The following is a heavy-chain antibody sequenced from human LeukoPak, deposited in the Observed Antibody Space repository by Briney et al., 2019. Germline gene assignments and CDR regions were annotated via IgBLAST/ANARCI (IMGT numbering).Heavy chain of an antibody. Sequence: GGSLRLSCAASGFTFISSWMHWVRQAPGKGLEGVSAISGSGGSTYYADSVKGRFTISRDNSKNTLYLQMNSLRAEDTAVYYCAKAEVPAAMRGAFDIWGQGTMVTVSS. J-gene: IGHJ3*02. V-gene: IGHV3-23*01. CDR3: AKAEVPAAMRGAFDI. CDR1: GFTFISSW. CDR2: ISGSGGST. D-gene: IGHD2-2*01.